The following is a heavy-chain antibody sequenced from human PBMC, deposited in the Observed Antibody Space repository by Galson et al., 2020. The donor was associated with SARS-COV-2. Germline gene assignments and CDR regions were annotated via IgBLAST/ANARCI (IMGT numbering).Heavy chain of an antibody. V-gene: IGHV3-30-3*01. D-gene: IGHD2-2*01. CDR2: IPFDGSDK. Sequence: GGSLRLSCAASGFTFSGYAMHWVRQAPGKGLEWVADIPFDGSDKYYADSVKGRFTISRDNSKNTLYMQMNSLRPEDTAVYYCVTDCSSIGCYPSKYYYYYMDVWGKGTTVTVSS. CDR3: VTDCSSIGCYPSKYYYYYMDV. CDR1: GFTFSGYA. J-gene: IGHJ6*03.